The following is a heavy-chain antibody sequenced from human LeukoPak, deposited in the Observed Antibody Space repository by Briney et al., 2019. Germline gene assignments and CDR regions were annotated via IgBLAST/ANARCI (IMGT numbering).Heavy chain of an antibody. D-gene: IGHD3-3*01. Sequence: ASVKVSCKASGYTFTSYGISWVRQAPGQGLEWMGWISAYNGNTNYAQKLQGRVTMTTDTSTSTAYMELRSLRSDDTAVYYCARDLITIFGVVIMGAFDIWGQGTVVTVSS. V-gene: IGHV1-18*01. CDR3: ARDLITIFGVVIMGAFDI. CDR2: ISAYNGNT. J-gene: IGHJ3*02. CDR1: GYTFTSYG.